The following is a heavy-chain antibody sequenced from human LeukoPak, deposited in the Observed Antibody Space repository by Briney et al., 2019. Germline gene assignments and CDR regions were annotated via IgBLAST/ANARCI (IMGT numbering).Heavy chain of an antibody. D-gene: IGHD2-15*01. CDR2: IYYSGST. CDR1: GGSISSSSYY. J-gene: IGHJ4*02. Sequence: PSETLSLTCTVSGGSISSSSYYWGWIRQPPGKGLEWIGSIYYSGSTYYNPSLKSRVTISVDTSKNQFSLKLSSVTAADTAVYYCAGLVLSGGYCGGGSCSLDYWGQGTLVTVSS. CDR3: AGLVLSGGYCGGGSCSLDY. V-gene: IGHV4-39*01.